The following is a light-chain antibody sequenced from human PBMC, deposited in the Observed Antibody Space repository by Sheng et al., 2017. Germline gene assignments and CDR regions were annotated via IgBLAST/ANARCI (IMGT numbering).Light chain of an antibody. V-gene: IGKV3-15*01. Sequence: EIVMTQSPATLSVSPGESATLTCRASQSIRSSYLAWYQQKPGQAPRLLIYGASTRATGIPARFSGGGSGTEFTLTISSLQSEDFAVYYCQQYNNWPLTFGGGTKVEIK. CDR3: QQYNNWPLT. CDR2: GAS. CDR1: QSIRSSY. J-gene: IGKJ4*01.